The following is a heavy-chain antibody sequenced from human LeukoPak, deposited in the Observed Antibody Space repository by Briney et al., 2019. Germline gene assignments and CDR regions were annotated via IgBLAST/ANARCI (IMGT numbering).Heavy chain of an antibody. CDR3: ARDGSKGAHPYSDY. Sequence: GASVKVSCKASGYTFTGYYMHWVRQAPGQGLEWMGWINPNSGGTNYAQKFQGRVTMTRDTSISTAYMELSRLRSDDTAVYYCARDGSKGAHPYSDYWGQGTLVTVSS. CDR2: INPNSGGT. V-gene: IGHV1-2*02. J-gene: IGHJ4*02. CDR1: GYTFTGYY.